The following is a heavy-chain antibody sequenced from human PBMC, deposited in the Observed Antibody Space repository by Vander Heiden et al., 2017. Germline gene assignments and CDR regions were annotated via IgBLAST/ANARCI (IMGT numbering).Heavy chain of an antibody. CDR3: AALEMATIIGFYYFDY. Sequence: QVQLVQAGAEVKKPGSSVKVSCKASGGTFSSYAISWVRQAPGQGLEWMGGIIPIFGTANYAHKFQGRVTITADESTSTAYMELSSLRSEDTAVYYCAALEMATIIGFYYFDYWGQGTLVTVSS. CDR2: IIPIFGTA. V-gene: IGHV1-69*01. J-gene: IGHJ4*02. D-gene: IGHD5-12*01. CDR1: GGTFSSYA.